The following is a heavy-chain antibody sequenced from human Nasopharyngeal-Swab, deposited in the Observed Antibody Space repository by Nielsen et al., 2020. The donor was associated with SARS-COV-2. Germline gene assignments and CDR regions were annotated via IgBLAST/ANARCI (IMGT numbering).Heavy chain of an antibody. J-gene: IGHJ6*02. CDR2: IYWDDDK. Sequence: SGPTLVKPTQTLTLTYTFSGFSLSTRGVGVGWIRQPPGKALEWLALIYWDDDKRYSTSLKSRLTISKDTSKSPVVLTMTNMDPVDTATYYCARIPRVSSVFGYYDYGMDVWGQGTTVTVSS. CDR1: GFSLSTRGVG. D-gene: IGHD5-18*01. CDR3: ARIPRVSSVFGYYDYGMDV. V-gene: IGHV2-5*02.